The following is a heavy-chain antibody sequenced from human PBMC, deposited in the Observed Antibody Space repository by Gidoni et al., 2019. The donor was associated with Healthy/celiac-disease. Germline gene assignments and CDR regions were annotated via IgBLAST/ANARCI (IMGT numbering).Heavy chain of an antibody. CDR1: GGTFSSYA. CDR3: ATHAYCSSTSCFYYYYGMDV. CDR2: IIPILGIA. Sequence: QVQLVLSGAEVKKPGSSVKVSCKASGGTFSSYAISWVRQAPGQGLEWMGRIIPILGIANYAQKFQGRVTITADKSTSTAYMELSSLRSEDTAVYYCATHAYCSSTSCFYYYYGMDVWGQGTTVTVSS. J-gene: IGHJ6*02. V-gene: IGHV1-69*09. D-gene: IGHD2-2*01.